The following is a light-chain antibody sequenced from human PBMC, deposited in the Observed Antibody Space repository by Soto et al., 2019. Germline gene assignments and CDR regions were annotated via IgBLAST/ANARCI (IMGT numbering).Light chain of an antibody. J-gene: IGLJ1*01. CDR1: GRDIGAYDY. CDR2: GVK. Sequence: PGQSITISCTGSGRDIGAYDYVSWYQQHPGKAPKLLIYGVKNRPSGVSYRFSASKSAFTASLTISGLQAEDEAHYYCSSYTTSYFYVFGPGTKVTVL. CDR3: SSYTTSYFYV. V-gene: IGLV2-14*01.